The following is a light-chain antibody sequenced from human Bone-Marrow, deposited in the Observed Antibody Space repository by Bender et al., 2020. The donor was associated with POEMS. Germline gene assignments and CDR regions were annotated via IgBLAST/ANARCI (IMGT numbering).Light chain of an antibody. J-gene: IGLJ3*02. Sequence: QTVLTQPPSASGTPGQRVTISCSGGSSNIGAHAANWYQHLPGTAPKLLIYSSHRRPSEVPDRFSGSRSGTSASLAISGLQSEDEADYYCAVWDDSLNGWVFGGGTELTVL. CDR3: AVWDDSLNGWV. V-gene: IGLV1-44*01. CDR1: SSNIGAHA. CDR2: SSH.